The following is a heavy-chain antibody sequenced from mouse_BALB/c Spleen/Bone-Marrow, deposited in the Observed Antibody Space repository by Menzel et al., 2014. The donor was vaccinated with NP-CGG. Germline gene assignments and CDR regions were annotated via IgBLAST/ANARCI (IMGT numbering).Heavy chain of an antibody. CDR1: GNTFTSYD. V-gene: IGHV1S56*01. CDR3: VRSRLRDWYFDV. D-gene: IGHD1-2*01. CDR2: IFPGDSTT. Sequence: LQESGAELVKPGASVKLSCKASGNTFTSYDINWVRQRPEQGLEWIGWIFPGDSTTKYNEKFKGKATLSTDKSSSTVHMQLSRLTSEDSAVYFCVRSRLRDWYFDVWGAGTTVTISS. J-gene: IGHJ1*01.